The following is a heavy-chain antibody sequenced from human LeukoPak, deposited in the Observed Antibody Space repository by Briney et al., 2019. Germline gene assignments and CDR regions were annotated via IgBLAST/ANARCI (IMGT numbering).Heavy chain of an antibody. V-gene: IGHV3-7*04. Sequence: LEWVASINHNGNVNYYVDSVKGRFTISRDNAKNSLYLQMSNLRAGDTAVYFCARGGGLDVWGQGATVTVSS. CDR2: INHNGNVN. J-gene: IGHJ6*02. CDR3: ARGGGLDV.